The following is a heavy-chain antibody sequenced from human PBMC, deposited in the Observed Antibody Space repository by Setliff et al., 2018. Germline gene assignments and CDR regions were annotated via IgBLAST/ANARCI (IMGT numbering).Heavy chain of an antibody. CDR2: INPNSGDT. V-gene: IGHV1-2*02. D-gene: IGHD1-26*01. CDR1: GNRFTDYF. J-gene: IGHJ5*02. Sequence: ASVKVSCKASGNRFTDYFLHWVRQAPGQGLEWMGWINPNSGDTHSAQKFQGRVTMTRGTSINTAYMELSSLTSDDTAFFYCVRSGKFGMRFWFDQWGLGTLVTVS. CDR3: VRSGKFGMRFWFDQ.